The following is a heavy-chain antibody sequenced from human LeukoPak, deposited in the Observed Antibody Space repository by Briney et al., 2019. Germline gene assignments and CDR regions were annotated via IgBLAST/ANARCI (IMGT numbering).Heavy chain of an antibody. CDR3: AKDRAFLWFGDL. D-gene: IGHD3-10*01. CDR1: GYTFTSYG. V-gene: IGHV1-18*01. Sequence: ASVKVSCKASGYTFTSYGISWVRQAPGQGLEWMGWISAYNGNTNYAQKLQGRVTMTTDTSTSTAYMELRSLRSDDTAVYYCAKDRAFLWFGDLWGQGTLVTVSS. J-gene: IGHJ5*02. CDR2: ISAYNGNT.